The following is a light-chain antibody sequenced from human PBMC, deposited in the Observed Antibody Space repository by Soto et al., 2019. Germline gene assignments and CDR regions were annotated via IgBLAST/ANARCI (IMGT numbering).Light chain of an antibody. CDR3: QQFSSYSRT. CDR2: SVS. Sequence: DIQMTQSPSTLSAYVGDRVTITCWASQSVNSWLAWYQQKPGRAPKLLIYSVSNLDSGVPSRFSGSGSGTEFPLTISSLQPDDFATYYCQQFSSYSRTFGQGTKVEMK. CDR1: QSVNSW. J-gene: IGKJ1*01. V-gene: IGKV1-5*01.